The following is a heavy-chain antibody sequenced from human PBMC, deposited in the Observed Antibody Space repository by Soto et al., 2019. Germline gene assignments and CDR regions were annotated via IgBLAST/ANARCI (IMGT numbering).Heavy chain of an antibody. CDR1: GFTFGDYA. Sequence: PGGSLRLSCTASGFTFGDYAMSWFRQAPGKGLEWVGFIRRKAYGGTTEYAASVKGRFTISRDDSKNTPYLQMNSLKTEDTAVYYCTTDPLPFRVPNPKGYSSGWYYFDYWGQGTLVTVS. CDR3: TTDPLPFRVPNPKGYSSGWYYFDY. V-gene: IGHV3-49*03. CDR2: IRRKAYGGTT. J-gene: IGHJ4*02. D-gene: IGHD6-19*01.